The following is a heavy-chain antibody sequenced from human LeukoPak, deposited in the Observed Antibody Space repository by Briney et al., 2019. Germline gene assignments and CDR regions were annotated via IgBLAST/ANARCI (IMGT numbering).Heavy chain of an antibody. V-gene: IGHV4-31*03. J-gene: IGHJ6*02. CDR2: IYYSGST. D-gene: IGHD3-10*01. CDR1: GGSISSGGYY. Sequence: SETLSLTCTVSGGSISSGGYYWSWIRQHPGKGLEWIGYIYYSGSTYYNPSLKSRVTISVDTSKNQFSLKLSSVTAADTAVYYCARVGYGSGSYFYGMDVWGQGTTVTVSS. CDR3: ARVGYGSGSYFYGMDV.